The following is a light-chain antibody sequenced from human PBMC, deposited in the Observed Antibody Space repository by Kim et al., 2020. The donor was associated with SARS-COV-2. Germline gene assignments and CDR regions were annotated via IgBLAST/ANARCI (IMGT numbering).Light chain of an antibody. CDR2: AAS. Sequence: DIQMTQSPSSLSASVGDRVTITCRASQGISHYLAWFQQKPGKAPKSLIFAASNLQSGVPSKFSGSGYGTDFTLTISSLQPEDFATYYCQQYSAYPLTFGQGTRLEIK. CDR1: QGISHY. J-gene: IGKJ5*01. V-gene: IGKV1-16*02. CDR3: QQYSAYPLT.